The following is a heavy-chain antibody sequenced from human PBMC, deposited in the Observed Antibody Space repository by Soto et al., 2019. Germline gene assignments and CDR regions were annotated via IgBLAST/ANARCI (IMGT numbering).Heavy chain of an antibody. D-gene: IGHD3-3*01. CDR2: INPSGRST. V-gene: IGHV1-46*01. Sequence: GASVKVSCKASGYTFTSYYMHWVRQAPGQGLEWMGIINPSGRSTSYAQKFQGRVTMTRDTSTSTVYMELSSLRSEDTAVYYCARGLGDFWSGYYNGYYFDYWGQGTLVTVSS. CDR1: GYTFTSYY. J-gene: IGHJ4*02. CDR3: ARGLGDFWSGYYNGYYFDY.